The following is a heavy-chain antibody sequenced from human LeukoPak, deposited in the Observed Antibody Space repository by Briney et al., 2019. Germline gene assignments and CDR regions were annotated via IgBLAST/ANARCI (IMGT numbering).Heavy chain of an antibody. D-gene: IGHD6-13*01. J-gene: IGHJ4*02. CDR3: ARDPGIAAADLSFDY. V-gene: IGHV3-30*04. Sequence: GGSLRLSRAASGFTLSSYAMHWVRQAPGKGLEWVAVISYDGSNKYYADSVKGRFTISRDNSKNTLYLQMNSLRAEDTAVYYCARDPGIAAADLSFDYWGQGTLVTVSS. CDR2: ISYDGSNK. CDR1: GFTLSSYA.